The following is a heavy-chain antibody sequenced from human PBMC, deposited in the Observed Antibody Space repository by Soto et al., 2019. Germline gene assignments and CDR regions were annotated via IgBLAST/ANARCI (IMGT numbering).Heavy chain of an antibody. CDR2: ISSTGNTI. J-gene: IGHJ4*02. V-gene: IGHV3-11*01. CDR3: AKMSSENYYDPVFS. Sequence: QVQLVESWGGLVKTSGSLRIACAASGFTFSDYYMSLVLQAPGKGLEWVSYISSTGNTISYADSVKGRFTISRDNAKNSVYLQMNSLRAEDTALYFCAKMSSENYYDPVFSWGQGTLVTVSS. CDR1: GFTFSDYY. D-gene: IGHD3-22*01.